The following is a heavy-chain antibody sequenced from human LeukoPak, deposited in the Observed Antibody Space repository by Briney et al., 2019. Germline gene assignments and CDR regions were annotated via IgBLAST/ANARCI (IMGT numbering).Heavy chain of an antibody. V-gene: IGHV3-30*04. D-gene: IGHD1-26*01. Sequence: GRSLRLSCAASGFTVTHYAIHWVRQAPGEGLEWVAIMTANRDVKFYADSVKGRFTLSRDDSQNTVFLQMNSLRAEDTAVYYCARDAQSGAHSDFDYWGQGTLVTVSS. CDR3: ARDAQSGAHSDFDY. CDR2: MTANRDVK. CDR1: GFTVTHYA. J-gene: IGHJ4*02.